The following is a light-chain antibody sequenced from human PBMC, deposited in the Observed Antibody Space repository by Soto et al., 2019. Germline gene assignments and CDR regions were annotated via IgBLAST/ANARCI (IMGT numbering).Light chain of an antibody. CDR2: DAS. Sequence: EILLTQSPATLSLSPGERATLSCRASQDIVNHLAWYQLKVGQTPRLLIYDASNRAPGIPARFSGSGSETDFTLTISSLEPDDFAVYFCQQRSNWPRTFGLGTKLEI. V-gene: IGKV3-11*01. CDR3: QQRSNWPRT. J-gene: IGKJ2*01. CDR1: QDIVNH.